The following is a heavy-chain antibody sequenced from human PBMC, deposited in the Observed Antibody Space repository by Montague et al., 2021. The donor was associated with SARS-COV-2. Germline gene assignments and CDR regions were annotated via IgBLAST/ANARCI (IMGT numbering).Heavy chain of an antibody. D-gene: IGHD3-10*01. CDR1: GGSISSYY. Sequence: ETLSLTCSVSGGSISSYYWSWIRQSPGKGLEWIGYIFHSGITDYNPSLKSRVTISVDMSKNQFSLQLNSVTAAGTAVYYCARGGGSVTYYNGPLGYWGQGTLVTVSS. J-gene: IGHJ4*02. CDR3: ARGGGSVTYYNGPLGY. CDR2: IFHSGIT. V-gene: IGHV4-59*13.